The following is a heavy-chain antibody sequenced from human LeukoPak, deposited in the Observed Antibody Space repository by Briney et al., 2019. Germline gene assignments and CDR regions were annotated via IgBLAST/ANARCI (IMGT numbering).Heavy chain of an antibody. D-gene: IGHD2-2*01. CDR2: IIPIFGTA. Sequence: SVKVSCKXSGGTFSSYAISWVRQAPGQGLEGMGGIIPIFGTANYSQKFQGRVTITTDESTSTAYMELSSLRSEDTAVYYCARDRGCSSTSCYRLSHFDYWGQGTLVTVSS. J-gene: IGHJ4*02. CDR1: GGTFSSYA. CDR3: ARDRGCSSTSCYRLSHFDY. V-gene: IGHV1-69*05.